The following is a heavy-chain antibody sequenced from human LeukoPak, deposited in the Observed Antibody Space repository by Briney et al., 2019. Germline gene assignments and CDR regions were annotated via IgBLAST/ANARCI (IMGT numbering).Heavy chain of an antibody. CDR3: ARDVVGASNAFDI. Sequence: SETLSLTCTVSGGSISSYYWSWIRQPPGKGLEWIGYIYHSGSTYYNPSLKSRVTISVDRSKNQFSLKLSSVTAADTAVYYCARDVVGASNAFDIWGQGTMVTVSS. J-gene: IGHJ3*02. CDR2: IYHSGST. CDR1: GGSISSYY. D-gene: IGHD1-26*01. V-gene: IGHV4-59*12.